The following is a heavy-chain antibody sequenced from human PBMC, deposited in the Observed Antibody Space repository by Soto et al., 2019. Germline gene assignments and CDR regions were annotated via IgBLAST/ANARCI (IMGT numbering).Heavy chain of an antibody. CDR2: ISNRGDT. J-gene: IGHJ6*03. D-gene: IGHD2-15*01. CDR3: ARDLEQTPRRYYNYYCMDV. CDR1: GFIVSDTY. Sequence: GGSLRLSCTASGFIVSDTYVNWVRQAPGKGLEWVSVISNRGDTHYADSVRGRFSLSRDISDNTLHLQMNNLRVEDTAVYYCARDLEQTPRRYYNYYCMDVRGKGTTVTVSS. V-gene: IGHV3-66*01.